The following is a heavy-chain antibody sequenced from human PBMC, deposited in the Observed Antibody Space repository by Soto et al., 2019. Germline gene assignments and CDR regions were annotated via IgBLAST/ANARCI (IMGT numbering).Heavy chain of an antibody. CDR2: INWNSGSI. Sequence: SGGSLRLSCAASGFTFDDYAMHWVRQVPGKGLEWVSGINWNSGSIGYADSVKGRFAISRDNAKTSLHLQMNSLRAEDTAFYYCVKDESINWYSGHFRHWGQGTLVTVSS. CDR1: GFTFDDYA. CDR3: VKDESINWYSGHFRH. V-gene: IGHV3-9*01. D-gene: IGHD6-13*01. J-gene: IGHJ1*01.